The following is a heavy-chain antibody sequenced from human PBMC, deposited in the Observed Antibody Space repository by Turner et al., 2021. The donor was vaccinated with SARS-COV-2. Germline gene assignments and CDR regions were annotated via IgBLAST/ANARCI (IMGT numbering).Heavy chain of an antibody. D-gene: IGHD5-18*01. Sequence: EQLVQPGAVVKTPGASVKVPCKASGNTFTGYYMHWVRQAPGHGLEWMGWINPNSGGTNYAQKFQGRVTMTRDTSISTAYMELRRLGADDTAVYYCARAVGYTAMEYWGQGTLVTVSS. CDR1: GNTFTGYY. CDR3: ARAVGYTAMEY. CDR2: INPNSGGT. V-gene: IGHV1-2*02. J-gene: IGHJ4*02.